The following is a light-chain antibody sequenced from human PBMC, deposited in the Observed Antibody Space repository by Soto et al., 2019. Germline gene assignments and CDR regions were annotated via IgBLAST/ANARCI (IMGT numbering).Light chain of an antibody. CDR1: QSISTW. CDR2: RAS. Sequence: DIQMTQSPSTLSAFVGDRVSVTCRASQSISTWLAWYQQKPGQAPKLLIYRASSLQSGVPSRFSGSGSVTEFTLTISSLQTDDFATYYCLQYDNYWTFGQGTKVELK. V-gene: IGKV1-5*03. J-gene: IGKJ1*01. CDR3: LQYDNYWT.